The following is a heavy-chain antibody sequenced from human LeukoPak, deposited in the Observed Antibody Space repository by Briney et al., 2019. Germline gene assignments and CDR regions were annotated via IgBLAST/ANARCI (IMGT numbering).Heavy chain of an antibody. J-gene: IGHJ4*02. CDR3: AKDQRGRYCSSTSCLKGDFDY. CDR2: INSDGSST. D-gene: IGHD2-2*01. CDR1: GFTLSSYW. V-gene: IGHV3-74*01. Sequence: GGSLRLSCAASGFTLSSYWMHWVRQAPGKGLVWVSRINSDGSSTSYADSVKGRFTISRDNAKNTLYLQMNSLRAEGTAVYYCAKDQRGRYCSSTSCLKGDFDYWGQGTLVTVSS.